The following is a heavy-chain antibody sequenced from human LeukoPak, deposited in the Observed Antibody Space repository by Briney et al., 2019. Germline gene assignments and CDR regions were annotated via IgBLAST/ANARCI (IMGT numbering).Heavy chain of an antibody. D-gene: IGHD3-16*02. CDR1: GFTFSSYA. Sequence: GESLRLSCAASGFTFSSYATSWVRRAPGKGLEWVSGITTSGGSASYADSVKGRFTISRDNAKNSVYLQTTSLKADDTAVYYCAREDVYRWGFDHWGRGILVTVSS. CDR2: ITTSGGSA. J-gene: IGHJ4*02. CDR3: AREDVYRWGFDH. V-gene: IGHV3-23*01.